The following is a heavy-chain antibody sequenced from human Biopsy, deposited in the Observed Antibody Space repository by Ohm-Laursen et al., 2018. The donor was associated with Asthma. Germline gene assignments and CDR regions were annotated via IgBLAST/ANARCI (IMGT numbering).Heavy chain of an antibody. Sequence: SVKVSCNASGYTFINFAIHWVRQAPGQRLEWMGWVNTGNGDTKYSQKFQGRVTITRDTSASTAYMELRSLRSEDTATYYCARTYYDFLTGQVKDVFGVWGQGTMVTVSS. CDR2: VNTGNGDT. CDR3: ARTYYDFLTGQVKDVFGV. V-gene: IGHV1-3*04. D-gene: IGHD3-9*01. CDR1: GYTFINFA. J-gene: IGHJ3*01.